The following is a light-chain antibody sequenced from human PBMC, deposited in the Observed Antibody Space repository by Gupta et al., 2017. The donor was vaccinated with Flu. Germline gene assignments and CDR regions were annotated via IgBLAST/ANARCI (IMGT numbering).Light chain of an antibody. V-gene: IGKV1-39*01. CDR3: QQSYTTPRT. CDR2: AAS. CDR1: HSISNY. J-gene: IGKJ1*01. Sequence: DIQMTQSPSSLSASVGDRVTITCRAGHSISNYLNWYQQKPGKAPKLLIYAASSLQSGVPSRFSGSGSGTDFTLTISSLQPEDFATYYCQQSYTTPRTFGQGTXVEI.